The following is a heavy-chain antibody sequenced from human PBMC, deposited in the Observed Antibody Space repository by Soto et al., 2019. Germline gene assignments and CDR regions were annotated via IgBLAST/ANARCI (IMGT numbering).Heavy chain of an antibody. D-gene: IGHD3-10*01. Sequence: EVQLVESGGGLVQPGGSLRLSCAASGFTVNDNYMTWVRQAPGKGLEWVSVIYSSGSTYYADSVKGRFTISRDNSKNTVSLQMNSLRAEDTAVYYCAREYAKIFSGSGSHRDYWGQGILVTVSS. CDR3: AREYAKIFSGSGSHRDY. V-gene: IGHV3-66*01. CDR1: GFTVNDNY. CDR2: IYSSGST. J-gene: IGHJ4*02.